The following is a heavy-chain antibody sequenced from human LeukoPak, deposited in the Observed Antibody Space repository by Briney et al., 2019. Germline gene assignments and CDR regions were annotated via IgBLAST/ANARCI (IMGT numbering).Heavy chain of an antibody. D-gene: IGHD3-16*01. J-gene: IGHJ4*02. CDR3: ARDVFGAHFDY. Sequence: SETLSLTCTVSGGSISSGGYYWSWIRQHPGKGLEWIGYIYHSGSTYYNPSLKSRVTISVDTSKNQFSLKLSSVTAADTAVYYCARDVFGAHFDYWGQGTLVTVSS. V-gene: IGHV4-31*03. CDR1: GGSISSGGYY. CDR2: IYHSGST.